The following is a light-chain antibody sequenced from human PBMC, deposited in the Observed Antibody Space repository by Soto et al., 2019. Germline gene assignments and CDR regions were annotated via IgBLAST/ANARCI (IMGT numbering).Light chain of an antibody. CDR2: WAS. J-gene: IGKJ1*01. Sequence: DIVMTQSPDSLAVSLGERATINCKSSQSVLYSSNNKNYLAWYQQKPGQPPKLLIYWASTRESGVPDRFSGSGSGTDFTLTISSLQAEGVAVYYCQHHYSTPPTFGQGTKVEIK. CDR1: QSVLYSSNNKNY. V-gene: IGKV4-1*01. CDR3: QHHYSTPPT.